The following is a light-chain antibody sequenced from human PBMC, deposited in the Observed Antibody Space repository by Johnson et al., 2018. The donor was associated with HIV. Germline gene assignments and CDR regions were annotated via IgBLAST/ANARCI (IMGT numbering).Light chain of an antibody. V-gene: IGLV1-51*02. CDR1: SSNIGNNY. J-gene: IGLJ1*01. CDR3: GRWDDSLSTYV. CDR2: ENT. Sequence: QSVLTQPPSVSAAPGQKVTISCSGSSSNIGNNYVSWYQHLPGTAPKLLIYENTKRPSGIPDRFSGSKSGTSATLGITGLQPGDEADYYCGRWDDSLSTYVFGTGTKVTVL.